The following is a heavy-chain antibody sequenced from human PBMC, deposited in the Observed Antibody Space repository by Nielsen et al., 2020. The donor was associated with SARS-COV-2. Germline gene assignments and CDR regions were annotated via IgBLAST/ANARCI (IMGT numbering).Heavy chain of an antibody. CDR3: ARDGRFGEGREGMDV. D-gene: IGHD3-10*01. CDR2: IYYSGST. V-gene: IGHV4-59*01. Sequence: SETLSLTCTVSGGSISSYYWSWIRQPPGKGLEWIGYIYYSGSTNYNPSLKSRVTISVDTSKNQFSLKLSPVTAADTAVYYCARDGRFGEGREGMDVWGQGTTVTVSS. CDR1: GGSISSYY. J-gene: IGHJ6*02.